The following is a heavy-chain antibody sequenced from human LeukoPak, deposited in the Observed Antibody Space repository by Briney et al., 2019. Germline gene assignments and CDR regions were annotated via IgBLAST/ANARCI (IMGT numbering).Heavy chain of an antibody. CDR3: ALYDFWSGSPDY. V-gene: IGHV1-2*02. Sequence: GASVKVSFKASGYTFTGYYIHWVRQAPGQGLEWMGWITPNSGGTNYAQKFQGRVTMTRDTSITTAYMELTSLRSDDTAVYYCALYDFWSGSPDYWGQGTLVTVSS. CDR1: GYTFTGYY. CDR2: ITPNSGGT. J-gene: IGHJ4*02. D-gene: IGHD3-3*01.